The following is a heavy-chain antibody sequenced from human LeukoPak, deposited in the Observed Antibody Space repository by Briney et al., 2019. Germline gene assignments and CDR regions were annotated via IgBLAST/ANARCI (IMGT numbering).Heavy chain of an antibody. D-gene: IGHD2-21*02. J-gene: IGHJ4*02. CDR2: IANSGDNT. CDR1: GFSFSNYA. Sequence: GGSLRLSCAVSGFSFSNYAMSWVRQFPGKGLEWVSTIANSGDNTYYADSVKGRFTISRDNFRNTLYLQMNSLRAEDTAVYYCASPPQSYCGGDCYSGVYWGQGTLVTVSS. V-gene: IGHV3-23*01. CDR3: ASPPQSYCGGDCYSGVY.